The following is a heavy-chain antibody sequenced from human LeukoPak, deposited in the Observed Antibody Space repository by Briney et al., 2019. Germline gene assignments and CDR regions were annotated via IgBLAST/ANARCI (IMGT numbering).Heavy chain of an antibody. J-gene: IGHJ4*02. V-gene: IGHV3-53*01. CDR2: IYSDNT. D-gene: IGHD4/OR15-4a*01. CDR1: GFTVSSNS. Sequence: PGGSLRLSCTVSGFTVSSNSMSWVRPAPGKGLGWVSFIYSDNTHYSDSVKGRFTISRDNSKNTLYLQMNSLRAEDTAVYYCARRAGAYSHPYDYWGQGTLVTVSS. CDR3: ARRAGAYSHPYDY.